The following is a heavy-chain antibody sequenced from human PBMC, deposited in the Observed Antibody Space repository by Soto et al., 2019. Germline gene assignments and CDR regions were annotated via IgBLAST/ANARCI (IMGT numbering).Heavy chain of an antibody. D-gene: IGHD3-3*01. V-gene: IGHV3-30*18. CDR3: ANGAYYDFWSGPTEEC. CDR2: LGYDRSNK. CDR1: GFTFSTCV. Sequence: PGGSLTLSCASSGFTFSTCVMPWVRQAPGKGLEWVAVLGYDRSNKFYADSVKGRFTISRDNSKNTLYLQMNSLRAQDTAVYYCANGAYYDFWSGPTEECWGQGTLVTVSS. J-gene: IGHJ4*02.